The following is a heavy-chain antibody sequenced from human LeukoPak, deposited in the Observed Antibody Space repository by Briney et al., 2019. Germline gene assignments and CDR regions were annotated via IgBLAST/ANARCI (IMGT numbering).Heavy chain of an antibody. V-gene: IGHV4-39*01. J-gene: IGHJ6*03. CDR1: GGSISSSDFY. CDR3: VRVGYCSSTMCYGTFYYYMDV. CDR2: IYFSGVT. Sequence: SETLSLTCTVSGGSISSSDFYWGWIRQSPEKGLEWIGNIYFSGVTYFSPSLKSRVTLFLDTSKNQFSLKLRSVTAADTAVYYCVRVGYCSSTMCYGTFYYYMDVWGKGTTVTVSS. D-gene: IGHD2-2*01.